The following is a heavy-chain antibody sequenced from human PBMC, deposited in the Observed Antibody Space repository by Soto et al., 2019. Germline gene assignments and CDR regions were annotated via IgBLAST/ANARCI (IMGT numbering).Heavy chain of an antibody. Sequence: QVQLVQSGAEVKKPGASVKVSCKASGYTFISYGITWVRQAPGQGLEWMGWISAYNGNTNYAQKFQGRVTMTTDTSTSTAYMELRSLRSDDTAVYYCAGDMKEWELLPSDACDIWGQGTMVTVSS. CDR3: AGDMKEWELLPSDACDI. CDR2: ISAYNGNT. CDR1: GYTFISYG. D-gene: IGHD1-26*01. V-gene: IGHV1-18*01. J-gene: IGHJ3*02.